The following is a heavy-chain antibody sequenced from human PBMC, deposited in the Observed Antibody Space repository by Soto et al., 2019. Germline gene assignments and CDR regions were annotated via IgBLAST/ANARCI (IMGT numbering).Heavy chain of an antibody. CDR3: ARDPRQYSGSFQGAFDL. V-gene: IGHV3-48*02. CDR2: ISSSSNTI. CDR1: GFTFSAYS. D-gene: IGHD1-26*01. J-gene: IGHJ3*01. Sequence: EVQLVESGGGLVQPGGSLRLSCAASGFTFSAYSMTWVRQAPGKGLEWVSYISSSSNTIYYADSVKGRFTISRDNAKNSLYLQMNSLRDEDTAVYYCARDPRQYSGSFQGAFDLWGQGTMVTASS.